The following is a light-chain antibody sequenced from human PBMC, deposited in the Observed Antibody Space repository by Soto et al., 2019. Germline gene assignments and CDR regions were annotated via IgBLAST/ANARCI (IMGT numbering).Light chain of an antibody. Sequence: DIQMTQSPSSLSASEGDRVTITCRASQDIRNGLVWYQQKPGKAPKRLIYAASSLKSGVPSRFSGSGSGTEFTLTISCLQPEDFATYYCLQHNTYPWTFGQGTKVEIK. CDR3: LQHNTYPWT. J-gene: IGKJ1*01. CDR2: AAS. CDR1: QDIRNG. V-gene: IGKV1-17*01.